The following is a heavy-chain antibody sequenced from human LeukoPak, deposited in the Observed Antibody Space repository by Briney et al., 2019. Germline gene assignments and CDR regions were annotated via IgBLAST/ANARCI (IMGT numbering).Heavy chain of an antibody. V-gene: IGHV1-46*01. D-gene: IGHD6-13*01. CDR1: GYTFTSYY. CDR2: INPSGGST. CDR3: ASQQQLVPDWFDP. J-gene: IGHJ5*02. Sequence: ASVKVSCKASGYTFTSYYIHWVRQAPGQGLEWMGIINPSGGSTGYAQKFQGRVTMTRDMSTSTVYMELSSLRSEDTAVYYCASQQQLVPDWFDPWGQGTLVTVSS.